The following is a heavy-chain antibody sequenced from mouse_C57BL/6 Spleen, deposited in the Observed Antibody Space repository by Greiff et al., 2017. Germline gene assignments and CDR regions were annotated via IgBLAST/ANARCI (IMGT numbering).Heavy chain of an antibody. V-gene: IGHV1-42*01. CDR2: IHPSTGGT. J-gene: IGHJ3*01. D-gene: IGHD3-2*02. Sequence: EVQLQQSGPELVKPGASVKISCKASGYSFTGYYMNWVKQSPEQSLEWIGEIHPSTGGTTYNQQFKAKATLTVDKSSSTAYMQLKSLTSEDSAVYCCTRGRTQARLPSCWGQGTLVTVSA. CDR1: GYSFTGYY. CDR3: TRGRTQARLPSC.